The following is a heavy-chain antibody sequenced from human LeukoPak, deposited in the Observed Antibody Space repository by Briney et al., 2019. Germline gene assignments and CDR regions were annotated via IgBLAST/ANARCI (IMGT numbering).Heavy chain of an antibody. V-gene: IGHV3-7*01. D-gene: IGHD3-3*01. Sequence: PGGSLRLSCAASGFTFSSYWMSWVRQAPGKGLEWVANIKQDGSEKYYVDSVKGRFTISRDNAKNSLYLQMNSLRAEDTAVYYCARAPTDYDFWSGYHLGWFDPWGQGTLVTVSS. CDR3: ARAPTDYDFWSGYHLGWFDP. J-gene: IGHJ5*02. CDR2: IKQDGSEK. CDR1: GFTFSSYW.